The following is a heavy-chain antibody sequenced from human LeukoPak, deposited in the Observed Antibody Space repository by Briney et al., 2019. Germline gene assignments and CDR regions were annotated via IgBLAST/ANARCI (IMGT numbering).Heavy chain of an antibody. D-gene: IGHD1-26*01. Sequence: GGSLRLSCAASGFTFSRYAMHWVRQAPGKGLEHASAISSNGGITYYANSVKGRFTISRDNSKNTLYLQMGSLRAEDMAVYYCARDPQYSGASDYWGQGTLVTVSS. J-gene: IGHJ4*02. V-gene: IGHV3-64*01. CDR1: GFTFSRYA. CDR2: ISSNGGIT. CDR3: ARDPQYSGASDY.